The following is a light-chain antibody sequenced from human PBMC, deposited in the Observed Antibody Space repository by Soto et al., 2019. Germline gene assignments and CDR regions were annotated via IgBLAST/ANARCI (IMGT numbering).Light chain of an antibody. CDR1: SSDVGAYNY. J-gene: IGLJ2*01. CDR3: ASYTTNFTLV. Sequence: QSALTQPASVSGSPGQSITISCTGTSSDVGAYNYVSWYQQHPGKDPKLMIFDVSNRPSGVSNRFSVSKSGNTASLTISGLHSEDEADYYCASYTTNFTLVFGGGTKLTVL. V-gene: IGLV2-14*01. CDR2: DVS.